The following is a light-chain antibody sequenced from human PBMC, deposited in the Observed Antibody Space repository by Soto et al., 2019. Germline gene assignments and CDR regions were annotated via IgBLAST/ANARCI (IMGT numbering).Light chain of an antibody. Sequence: QSALTQPASVSGSPGQSITISCTGTSSDIGDYNYVSWYQQYPGKAPKLMIYDVSNRPSGVSARFSGSKSGNTASLTISGLQAEDEADYYCSAYTSSITPLYLFGTGTKVTVL. CDR1: SSDIGDYNY. V-gene: IGLV2-14*01. CDR3: SAYTSSITPLYL. J-gene: IGLJ1*01. CDR2: DVS.